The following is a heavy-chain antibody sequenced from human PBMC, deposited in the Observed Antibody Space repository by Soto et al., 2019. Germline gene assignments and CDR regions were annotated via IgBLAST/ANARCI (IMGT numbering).Heavy chain of an antibody. CDR3: ARAPQTVAGAGIWY. J-gene: IGHJ4*02. D-gene: IGHD6-13*01. V-gene: IGHV1-18*04. CDR2: ISGYNGDT. CDR1: GYTFTSYG. Sequence: ASVKVSCKASGYTFTSYGISWVRQAPGQGLEWMGWISGYNGDTNYAQKLQGRVTMTTDTSTSTAYMELRSLRSDDTAVYYCARAPQTVAGAGIWYWGQGTLVTVSS.